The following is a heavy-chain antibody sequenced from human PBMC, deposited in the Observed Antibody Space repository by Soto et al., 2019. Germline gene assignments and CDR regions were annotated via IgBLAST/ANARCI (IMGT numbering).Heavy chain of an antibody. J-gene: IGHJ3*01. D-gene: IGHD2-15*01. CDR2: IYHSGNT. Sequence: QLQLQESGAGLVKPSQPLFLTCAVSGGSISSGGYSWTWIGQPPGKGLEWIGYIYHSGNTYYNPTVNSRVTIKSDRLTNQFTLNLGYVTAAATAVYYCASNVAADSALDFWGQGTLVTVSS. V-gene: IGHV4-30-2*01. CDR3: ASNVAADSALDF. CDR1: GGSISSGGYS.